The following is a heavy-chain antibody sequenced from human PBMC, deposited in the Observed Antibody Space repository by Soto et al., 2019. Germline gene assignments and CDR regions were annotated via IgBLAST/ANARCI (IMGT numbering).Heavy chain of an antibody. D-gene: IGHD6-13*01. CDR1: GGSIDSGAFS. J-gene: IGHJ4*02. CDR3: ASPKVTGSWSSDY. Sequence: SETLSLTCAVSGGSIDSGAFSLSWIRQPPGKGLEWIGYVTHSGTAYSIPSLNGRLTLSVDSSQTQFSLKLTSVTAEDTAVYYCASPKVTGSWSSDYWGQGTLVTVSS. V-gene: IGHV4-30-2*01. CDR2: VTHSGTA.